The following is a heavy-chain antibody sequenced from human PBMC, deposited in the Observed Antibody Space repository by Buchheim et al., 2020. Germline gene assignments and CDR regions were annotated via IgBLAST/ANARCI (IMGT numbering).Heavy chain of an antibody. J-gene: IGHJ4*02. D-gene: IGHD1-26*01. CDR1: GYSISSGYY. Sequence: QVQLQESGPGLVKPSETLSLTCTVSGYSISSGYYWGWIRQPPGKGLEWIGSIYHSGSTYYNPSLKSRVTISVDTSKNQFSLKLSSVTAADTAVYYCARVEQRNYYFDYWGQGTL. CDR2: IYHSGST. V-gene: IGHV4-38-2*02. CDR3: ARVEQRNYYFDY.